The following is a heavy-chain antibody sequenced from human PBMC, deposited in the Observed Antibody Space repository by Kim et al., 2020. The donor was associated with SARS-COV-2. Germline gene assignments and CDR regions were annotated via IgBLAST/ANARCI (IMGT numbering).Heavy chain of an antibody. CDR3: ARGAARPSTSIYYFDY. D-gene: IGHD6-6*01. V-gene: IGHV3-33*01. CDR1: GFTFSSYG. CDR2: IWYDGSNK. Sequence: GGSLRLSCAASGFTFSSYGMHWVRQAPGKGLEWVAVIWYDGSNKYYADSVKGRFTISRDNSKNTLYLQMNSLRAEDTAVYYCARGAARPSTSIYYFDYWGQGTLVTVSS. J-gene: IGHJ4*02.